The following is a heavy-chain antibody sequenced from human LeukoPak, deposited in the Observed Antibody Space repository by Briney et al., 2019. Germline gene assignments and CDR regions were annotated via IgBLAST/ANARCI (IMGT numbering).Heavy chain of an antibody. V-gene: IGHV1-69*05. CDR2: IIPIFGTA. D-gene: IGHD3-22*01. J-gene: IGHJ4*02. CDR1: GGTFSSYA. Sequence: GSSVKVSCKASGGTFSSYAISWVRQAPGQGLEWMGGIIPIFGTANYAQKFQGRVTIPTDESTSTAYMELSSLRSEDTAVYYCARDRADSSGYYYRFDYWGQGTLVTVSS. CDR3: ARDRADSSGYYYRFDY.